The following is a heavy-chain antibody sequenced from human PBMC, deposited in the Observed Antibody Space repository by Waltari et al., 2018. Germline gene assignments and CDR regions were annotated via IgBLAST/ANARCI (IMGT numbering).Heavy chain of an antibody. Sequence: EVQLVQSGAEVKKPGESLKISCQGSGYSFARYWIGWVRQMPGKGLELLGVIYPGDSSTKYSPSFQGQVTISVDTSISTAYLQWSSLKASDTAMYFCARQNIHSYGYGYFDYWGQGTLVTVSS. CDR2: IYPGDSST. CDR1: GYSFARYW. D-gene: IGHD5-18*01. CDR3: ARQNIHSYGYGYFDY. J-gene: IGHJ4*02. V-gene: IGHV5-51*01.